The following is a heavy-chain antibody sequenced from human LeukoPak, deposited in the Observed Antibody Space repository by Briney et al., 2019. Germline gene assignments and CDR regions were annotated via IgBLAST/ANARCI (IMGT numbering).Heavy chain of an antibody. D-gene: IGHD3-22*01. J-gene: IGHJ3*02. V-gene: IGHV4-30-2*01. CDR2: IYHSGST. CDR1: GGSISSGGYS. Sequence: ASETLSLTCAVSGGSISSGGYSWSWIRQPPGKGLEWIGYIYHSGSTYYNPSLKSRVTISVDRPKNQFSLKLSSVTAADTAVYYCARAYDSSGRANDAFDIWGQGTMVTVSS. CDR3: ARAYDSSGRANDAFDI.